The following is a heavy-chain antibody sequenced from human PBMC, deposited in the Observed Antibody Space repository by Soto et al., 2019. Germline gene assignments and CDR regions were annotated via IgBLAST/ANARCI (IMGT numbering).Heavy chain of an antibody. Sequence: KTSETLSLTCAISGDSTGNFYWGWIRQPAGKGLESLGRLSASGRTNYSPSLQSRVTMSLDRSKNRFSLRLTSVSAADTAVYFCARGMGRYFDIWGRGTLVTVSS. V-gene: IGHV4-4*07. CDR2: LSASGRT. J-gene: IGHJ2*01. CDR3: ARGMGRYFDI. CDR1: GDSTGNFY. D-gene: IGHD2-8*01.